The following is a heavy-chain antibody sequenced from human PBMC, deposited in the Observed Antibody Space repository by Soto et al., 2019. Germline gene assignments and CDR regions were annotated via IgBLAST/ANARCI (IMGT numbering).Heavy chain of an antibody. CDR3: ARGVGDIVLVPAAISYYYYGMDV. D-gene: IGHD2-2*01. J-gene: IGHJ6*02. CDR2: IIPIFGTA. CDR1: GGTFSSYA. V-gene: IGHV1-69*05. Sequence: QVQLVQSGAEVKKPGSSVKVSCKASGGTFSSYAISWVRQAPGQGLEWMGGIIPIFGTANYAQKFQGRVTITSDESTSTAYMELSILRCEDTAVYYCARGVGDIVLVPAAISYYYYGMDVWGQGTTVTVSS.